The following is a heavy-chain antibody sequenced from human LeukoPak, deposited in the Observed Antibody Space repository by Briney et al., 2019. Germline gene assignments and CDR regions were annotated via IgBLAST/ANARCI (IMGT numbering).Heavy chain of an antibody. D-gene: IGHD3-22*01. Sequence: SETLSLTCTVSGGSISSNYWGWIRQPPGKGLEWIGRIYYSGSTNYNPSLKSRVTISVDTSKNQFSLKLSSVTAADTAVYFCARTQSLYDTSGYGDWGQGTLVTVSS. V-gene: IGHV4-59*01. J-gene: IGHJ4*02. CDR1: GGSISSNY. CDR3: ARTQSLYDTSGYGD. CDR2: IYYSGST.